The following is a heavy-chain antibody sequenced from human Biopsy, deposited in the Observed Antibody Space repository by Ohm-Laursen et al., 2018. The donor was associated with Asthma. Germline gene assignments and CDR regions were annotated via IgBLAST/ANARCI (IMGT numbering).Heavy chain of an antibody. Sequence: SLRLSCTASGFTFSSYGMHWVRQAPGKGLEWVAVIWYDGSNKYYTDSVKGRSTISRDNSKNRLYLQINRLTVEDSAVYFCAGQSGQDYGDSSGFDIWGQGTKVAVSS. CDR2: IWYDGSNK. D-gene: IGHD3-22*01. V-gene: IGHV3-33*01. J-gene: IGHJ3*02. CDR1: GFTFSSYG. CDR3: AGQSGQDYGDSSGFDI.